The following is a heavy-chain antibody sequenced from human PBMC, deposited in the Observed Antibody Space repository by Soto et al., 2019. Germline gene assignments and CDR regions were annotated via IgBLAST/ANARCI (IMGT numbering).Heavy chain of an antibody. V-gene: IGHV3-33*01. CDR3: ARDGRVGATTGFDY. Sequence: QVQLVESGGGVVQPGRSLRLSCAASGFTFSSYGMHWVRQAPGKGLEWVAVIWYDGSNKYYADSVKGRFTISRDNSKNKLYLQMNSLRAEDTAVYYCARDGRVGATTGFDYWGQGTLVNVSS. D-gene: IGHD1-26*01. J-gene: IGHJ4*02. CDR2: IWYDGSNK. CDR1: GFTFSSYG.